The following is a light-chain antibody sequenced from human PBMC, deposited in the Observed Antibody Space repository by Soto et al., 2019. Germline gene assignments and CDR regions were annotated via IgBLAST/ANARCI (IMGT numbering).Light chain of an antibody. Sequence: QSALTQPRSVSGSPGQSVTISCSGTSSDVGGYNYVSWYQQHPGKAPKLIIYAVTDRPSGVPDRFSGSKSGKTASLTISGLQSEDEAEYYCCSYAASDSVVFGAGTKLTVL. CDR1: SSDVGGYNY. V-gene: IGLV2-11*01. CDR2: AVT. CDR3: CSYAASDSVV. J-gene: IGLJ2*01.